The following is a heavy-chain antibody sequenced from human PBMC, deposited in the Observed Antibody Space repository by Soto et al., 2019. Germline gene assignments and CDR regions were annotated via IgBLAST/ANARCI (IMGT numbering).Heavy chain of an antibody. CDR1: GFNFSTYG. V-gene: IGHV3-21*01. CDR2: ISTSSTHI. D-gene: IGHD2-8*01. Sequence: GGSLRLSCAASGFNFSTYGRNWVRQAPGKGLEWVSSISTSSTHIYYADSVEGRFTTSRDNAENSLYLQMNGLRAEDTAVYYCARPSVGSTKENGFGYWGQGTLVTVSS. CDR3: ARPSVGSTKENGFGY. J-gene: IGHJ4*02.